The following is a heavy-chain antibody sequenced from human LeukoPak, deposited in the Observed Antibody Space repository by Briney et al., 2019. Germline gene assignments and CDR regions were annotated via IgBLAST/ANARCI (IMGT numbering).Heavy chain of an antibody. V-gene: IGHV3-30*01. CDR3: ARDLGADRGDY. J-gene: IGHJ4*02. D-gene: IGHD3-16*01. Sequence: VKGRFTISRDNSKNTLNLQMNSLRAEDTAVYYCARDLGADRGDYWGQGTLVTVSS.